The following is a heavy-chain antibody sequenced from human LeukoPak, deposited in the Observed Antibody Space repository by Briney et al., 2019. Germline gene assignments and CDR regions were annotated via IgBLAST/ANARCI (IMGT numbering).Heavy chain of an antibody. CDR3: ARVTTDFDY. CDR1: GFTFSSYE. J-gene: IGHJ4*02. CDR2: INSSGSTI. D-gene: IGHD4-11*01. Sequence: PGGSLRLSCAASGFTFSSYEMNWVRQAPGKGLEWVSYINSSGSTIYYADSVKGRFTISRDNAKNSLHLQMNSLRAEDTAVYYCARVTTDFDYWGQGTLVTVSS. V-gene: IGHV3-48*03.